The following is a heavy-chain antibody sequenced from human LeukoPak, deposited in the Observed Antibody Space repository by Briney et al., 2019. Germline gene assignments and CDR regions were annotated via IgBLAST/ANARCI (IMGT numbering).Heavy chain of an antibody. V-gene: IGHV3-21*01. D-gene: IGHD3-22*01. CDR3: ARDQARYYYDSSGPA. CDR2: ISSSSYI. J-gene: IGHJ1*01. Sequence: PGGSLRLSCAASGFTFSSYSMNWVRQAPGKGLEWVSSISSSSYIYYADSVKGRFTISRDNSKNTLYLQMNSLRAEDTAVYYCARDQARYYYDSSGPAWGQGTLVTVSS. CDR1: GFTFSSYS.